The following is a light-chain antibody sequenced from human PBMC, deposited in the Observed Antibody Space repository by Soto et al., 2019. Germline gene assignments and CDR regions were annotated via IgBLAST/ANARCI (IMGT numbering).Light chain of an antibody. CDR1: QSVLYSSNNKNY. J-gene: IGKJ1*01. CDR3: KQYYSTLWT. Sequence: DIVMTQSPDSLAVSLGERATINCKSSQSVLYSSNNKNYLAWYQQKPGQPPKLLIYWASTRESRVPDRFSGSGSGTDFTLTISSLQAEDVAVYYCKQYYSTLWTFGQGTKVEIK. V-gene: IGKV4-1*01. CDR2: WAS.